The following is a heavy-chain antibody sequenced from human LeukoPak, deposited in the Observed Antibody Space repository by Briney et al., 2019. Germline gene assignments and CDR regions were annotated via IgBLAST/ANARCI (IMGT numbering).Heavy chain of an antibody. J-gene: IGHJ4*02. CDR2: IWYDGSNK. D-gene: IGHD1-1*01. CDR3: AKEYKISYYFDY. CDR1: GFTFSSYG. Sequence: PGGSLRLSCAASGFTFSSYGMHWVRQAPGKGLEWVAVIWYDGSNKYYADSVKGRFTISRDNSKNTLYLQMNSLRAEDTAVCYCAKEYKISYYFDYWGQGTLVTVSS. V-gene: IGHV3-33*06.